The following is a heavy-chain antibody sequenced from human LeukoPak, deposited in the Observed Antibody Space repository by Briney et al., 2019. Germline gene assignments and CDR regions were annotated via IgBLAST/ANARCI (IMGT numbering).Heavy chain of an antibody. CDR3: ARGGTMVRGVII. J-gene: IGHJ4*02. CDR2: IYYSGST. Sequence: SETLSLTCTVSGGSISSYYWSWIRQPPGKGLEWIGYIYYSGSTNYNPSLKSRVTISVDTSKNQFSLKLSSVTAADTAVYYCARGGTMVRGVIIWGKGTLVTVSS. V-gene: IGHV4-59*01. D-gene: IGHD3-10*01. CDR1: GGSISSYY.